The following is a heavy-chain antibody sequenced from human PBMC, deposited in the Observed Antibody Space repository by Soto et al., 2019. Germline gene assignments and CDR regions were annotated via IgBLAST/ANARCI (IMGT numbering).Heavy chain of an antibody. J-gene: IGHJ6*02. CDR1: GFTFSSYS. V-gene: IGHV3-48*01. Sequence: GGSLRLSCAATGFTFSSYSINWVRQAPGKGLEWVSYISSSSSTIYYADSVKGRFTISRDNAKNSLYLQMNSLRAEDTAVYYCARERSSTSCSRFCGMDVWGQGSTVT. CDR2: ISSSSSTI. D-gene: IGHD2-2*01. CDR3: ARERSSTSCSRFCGMDV.